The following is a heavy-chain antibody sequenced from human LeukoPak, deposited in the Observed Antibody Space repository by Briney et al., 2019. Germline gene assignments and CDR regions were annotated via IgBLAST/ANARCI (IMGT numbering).Heavy chain of an antibody. CDR1: GFTFTSYG. D-gene: IGHD6-19*01. CDR2: ISHSSSYI. Sequence: RTGGSLRLSCAASGFTFTSYGMTWVRQAPGKGLEWVSSISHSSSYIYYADSVKGRFTISRDNAKNSLYLQMNSLRAEDTAVYYCTRGAGTGWRFDSWGQGTLLTVSS. CDR3: TRGAGTGWRFDS. V-gene: IGHV3-21*01. J-gene: IGHJ4*02.